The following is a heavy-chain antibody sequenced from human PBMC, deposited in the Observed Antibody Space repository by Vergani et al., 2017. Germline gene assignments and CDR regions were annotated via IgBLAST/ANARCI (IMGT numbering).Heavy chain of an antibody. Sequence: QVQLQESGPGLVKPSQTLSLTCTVSGGPISSGSYYWSWIRQAAGKGLEWIGRMYTSGSNNYNPSLKSRVTMSVDTSKNQFSLKLSSVTAADAVVYYCAGGGWELLRGAVDYWGQGTLVTVSS. CDR3: AGGGWELLRGAVDY. D-gene: IGHD1-26*01. V-gene: IGHV4-61*02. J-gene: IGHJ4*02. CDR1: GGPISSGSYY. CDR2: MYTSGSN.